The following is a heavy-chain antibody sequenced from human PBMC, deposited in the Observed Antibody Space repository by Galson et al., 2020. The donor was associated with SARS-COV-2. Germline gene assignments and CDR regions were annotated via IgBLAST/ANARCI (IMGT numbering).Heavy chain of an antibody. CDR3: ATGGTVITLGDS. CDR2: ISYDETNK. J-gene: IGHJ4*02. D-gene: IGHD3-16*01. CDR1: GFPFNIYA. V-gene: IGHV3-30*04. Sequence: SCAASGFPFNIYAMRWVRQAPGKGLEWLAVISYDETNKSYADSVKGRFTISRDNSKNTLYLHMNSLRPEDTAVYYCATGGTVITLGDSWGQGTLVTVSS.